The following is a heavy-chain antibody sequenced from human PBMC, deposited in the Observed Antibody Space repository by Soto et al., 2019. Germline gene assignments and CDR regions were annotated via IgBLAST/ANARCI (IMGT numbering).Heavy chain of an antibody. Sequence: GGSLRLSCAASGFTFSDYYMSWIRQAPGKGLEWVSYISSSRSYTNYADSVKGRFTISRDNAKNSLYLQMNSLRAEDTAVYYCARTPDCTNGVCYAGFDDWGQGSLVTVSS. CDR2: ISSSRSYT. J-gene: IGHJ4*01. CDR1: GFTFSDYY. D-gene: IGHD2-8*01. CDR3: ARTPDCTNGVCYAGFDD. V-gene: IGHV3-11*06.